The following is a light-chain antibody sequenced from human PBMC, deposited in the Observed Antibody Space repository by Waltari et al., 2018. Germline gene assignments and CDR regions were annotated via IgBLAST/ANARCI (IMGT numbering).Light chain of an antibody. CDR3: RPQSSNDVGQ. J-gene: IGLJ2*01. CDR1: SNDVGGYNS. Sequence: QSALTQPASVSGSPGQSVTIFCAGTSNDVGGYNSVSCYQEHPDQAPRVIYDVSDRPSGVSGRHSGPTFCDTASLSTSGLQAEDDADYDCRPQSSNDVGQFGRGPKLPVL. V-gene: IGLV2-14*01. CDR2: DVS.